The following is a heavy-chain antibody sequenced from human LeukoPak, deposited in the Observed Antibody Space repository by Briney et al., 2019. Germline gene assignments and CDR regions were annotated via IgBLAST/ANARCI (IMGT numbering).Heavy chain of an antibody. CDR1: GFTFSSYS. CDR3: ARGQEYLWLHKDY. D-gene: IGHD5-18*01. Sequence: GGSLRLSCAASGFTFSSYSMNWVRQAPGKGLEWVSSISSSSSYIYYADSVKGRFTISRDNAKNSLYLQMNSLRAEDTAVYYCARGQEYLWLHKDYWGQGTLVTVSS. CDR2: ISSSSSYI. V-gene: IGHV3-21*01. J-gene: IGHJ4*02.